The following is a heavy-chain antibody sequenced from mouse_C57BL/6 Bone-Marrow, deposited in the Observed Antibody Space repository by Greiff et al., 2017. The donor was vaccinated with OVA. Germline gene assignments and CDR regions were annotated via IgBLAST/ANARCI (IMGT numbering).Heavy chain of an antibody. CDR2: ISNGGGST. D-gene: IGHD2-1*01. J-gene: IGHJ1*03. V-gene: IGHV5-12*01. Sequence: DVMLVESGGGLVQPGGSLKLSCAASGFTFSDYYMYWVRQTPEKRLEWVAYISNGGGSTYYPDTVKGRFTLSRDNAKNTLYLQKSRLKTEDAAMYYCARQDGNYGYFDVWGTGTTVTVSS. CDR3: ARQDGNYGYFDV. CDR1: GFTFSDYY.